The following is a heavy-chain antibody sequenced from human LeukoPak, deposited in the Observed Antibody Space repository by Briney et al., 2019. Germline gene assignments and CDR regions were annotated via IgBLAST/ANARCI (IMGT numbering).Heavy chain of an antibody. CDR2: ISAYNGNT. J-gene: IGHJ4*02. CDR3: ASDVGRSESSPSYSFDY. CDR1: GYTFTSYG. V-gene: IGHV1-18*01. D-gene: IGHD6-25*01. Sequence: ASVKVSCKASGYTFTSYGISWVRQAPGQGLEWMGWISAYNGNTNYAQKLQGRVTMTTDTSTSTAYMELRSLRSDDTAVYYCASDVGRSESSPSYSFDYWGQGTLVTVSS.